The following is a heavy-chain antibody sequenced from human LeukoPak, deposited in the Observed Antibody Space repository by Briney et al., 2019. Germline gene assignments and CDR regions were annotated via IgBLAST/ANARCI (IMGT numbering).Heavy chain of an antibody. J-gene: IGHJ4*02. CDR1: GFTFSSYV. CDR3: ARVGYCSTSNCQRGFDY. V-gene: IGHV3-21*06. D-gene: IGHD2-2*03. Sequence: GGSLRLSCAAPGFTFSSYVMHWVRQAPGKGLEWVSSISSSNTYIYYADSVKGRFTISRDNVNNSLYLQMNSLRAEDTAVYYCARVGYCSTSNCQRGFDYWGQGTLVTVSS. CDR2: ISSSNTYI.